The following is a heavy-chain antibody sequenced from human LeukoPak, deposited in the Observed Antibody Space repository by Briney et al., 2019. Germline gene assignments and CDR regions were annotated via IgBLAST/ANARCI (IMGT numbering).Heavy chain of an antibody. J-gene: IGHJ4*02. V-gene: IGHV3-23*01. D-gene: IGHD3-3*01. CDR1: GFTFSSYA. CDR3: AKDRRSFSIFGVVIGY. CDR2: ISGSGGST. Sequence: PRGSLRLSCAASGFTFSSYAMSWVRQAPGKGLEWVSAISGSGGSTYYADSVKGRFTISRDNSKNTLYLQMNSLRAEDTAVYYCAKDRRSFSIFGVVIGYWGQGTLVTVSS.